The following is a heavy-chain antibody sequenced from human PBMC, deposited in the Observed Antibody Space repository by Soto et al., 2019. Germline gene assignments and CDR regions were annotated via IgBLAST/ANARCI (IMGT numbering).Heavy chain of an antibody. CDR1: VGTFITLG. J-gene: IGHJ4*02. CDR3: AKAARTTTLYNFDF. CDR2: ISDSGGTT. Sequence: PAGCLRVYCAASVGTFITLGMNWVRQAPGKGLEWVSVISDSGGTTFHADSVKGRFTISRDNSKNTLYLQMNSLRPEDTAVYYCAKAARTTTLYNFDFWGQGTLVTVSS. V-gene: IGHV3-23*01. D-gene: IGHD1-1*01.